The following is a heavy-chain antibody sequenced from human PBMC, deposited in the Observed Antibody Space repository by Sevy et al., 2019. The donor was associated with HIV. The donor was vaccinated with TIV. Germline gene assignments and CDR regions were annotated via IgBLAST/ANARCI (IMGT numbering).Heavy chain of an antibody. CDR1: GSTLSQMA. CDR2: FDPEDAET. V-gene: IGHV1-24*01. Sequence: ASVKVSCKVSGSTLSQMAMHWVRQAPGKGLEWMATFDPEDAETIYTQKLQGRVTMTEDTSRDTAYMELSKLRSEDTAVYYCATTKDYYESSGEPFDYWGQGTLVTVSS. D-gene: IGHD3-22*01. CDR3: ATTKDYYESSGEPFDY. J-gene: IGHJ4*02.